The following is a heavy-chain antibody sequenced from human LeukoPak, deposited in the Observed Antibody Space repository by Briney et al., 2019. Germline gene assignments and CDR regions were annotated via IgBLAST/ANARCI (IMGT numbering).Heavy chain of an antibody. D-gene: IGHD3-16*02. CDR2: INPNSGGT. V-gene: IGHV1-2*02. J-gene: IGHJ4*02. CDR1: GYTFTGYY. Sequence: ASVKVSCKASGYTFTGYYMHWVRQAPGQGLEWMGWINPNSGGTNYARKFQGRVTMTRDTSISTAYMELSRLRSDDTAVYYCARVGRNDYVWGSYRYSPLDYWGQGTLVTVSS. CDR3: ARVGRNDYVWGSYRYSPLDY.